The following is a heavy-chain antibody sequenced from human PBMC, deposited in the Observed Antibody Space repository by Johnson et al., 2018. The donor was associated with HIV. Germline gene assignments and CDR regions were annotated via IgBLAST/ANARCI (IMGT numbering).Heavy chain of an antibody. CDR1: GFTFSSYA. CDR2: ISYDGSNK. V-gene: IGHV3-30-3*01. J-gene: IGHJ3*02. CDR3: AKGQSSGYPKDSFDI. D-gene: IGHD3-22*01. Sequence: QVQLVESGGGVVQPGRSLRLSCAASGFTFSSYAMHWVRQAPGKGLEWVAVISYDGSNKYYEDSVKGRFTISRDKSKNTLYLQMTSLRTEDTAMYYCAKGQSSGYPKDSFDIWGRGTIVTISS.